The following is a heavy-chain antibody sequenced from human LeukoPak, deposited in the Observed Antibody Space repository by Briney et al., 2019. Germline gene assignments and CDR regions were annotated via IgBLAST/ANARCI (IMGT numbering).Heavy chain of an antibody. CDR2: IYYSGST. Sequence: SETLSLTCTVSGGSISSYYWSWIRQPPGKGLEWIGYIYYSGSTNYNPSLKSRVTISVDTSKNQFSLKLSSVTAADTAVYYCARHIGVVVPAANNWFDPWGQGTLVTVSS. V-gene: IGHV4-59*08. CDR3: ARHIGVVVPAANNWFDP. D-gene: IGHD2-2*01. J-gene: IGHJ5*02. CDR1: GGSISSYY.